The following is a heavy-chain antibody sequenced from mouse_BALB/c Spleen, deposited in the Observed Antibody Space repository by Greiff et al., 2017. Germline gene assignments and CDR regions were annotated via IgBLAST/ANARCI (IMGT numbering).Heavy chain of an antibody. CDR1: GFSLSRYS. V-gene: IGHV2-6-4*01. CDR2: IWGGGST. CDR3: ARNDYYGSSYGYYAMDY. Sequence: VQLQQSGPGLVAPSQSLSITCTVSGFSLSRYSVHWVRQPPGKGLEWLGMIWGGGSTDYNSALKSRLSISKDNSKSQVFLKMNSLQTDDTAMYYCARNDYYGSSYGYYAMDYWGQGTSVTVSS. D-gene: IGHD1-1*01. J-gene: IGHJ4*01.